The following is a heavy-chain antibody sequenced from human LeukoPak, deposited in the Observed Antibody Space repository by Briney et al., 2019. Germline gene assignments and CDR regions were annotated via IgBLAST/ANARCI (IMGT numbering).Heavy chain of an antibody. CDR3: AKDVVPDSGWDLDY. CDR1: GFTFSTYS. CDR2: IYPNGGST. D-gene: IGHD6-19*01. V-gene: IGHV3-23*01. Sequence: PGGSLRLSCAASGFTFSTYSMTWVRQAPGKGLEWVSTIYPNGGSTFYADSVKGRFTISRDNSKNTLCLQMSSLRTEDTAIYYCAKDVVPDSGWDLDYWGQGTLVTVSS. J-gene: IGHJ4*02.